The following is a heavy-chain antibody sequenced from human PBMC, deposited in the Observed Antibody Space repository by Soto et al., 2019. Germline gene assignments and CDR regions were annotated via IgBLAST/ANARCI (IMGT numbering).Heavy chain of an antibody. CDR2: ISVYNGNT. Sequence: AASVKVSCKASGYTFTNYGISWVRQAPGQGPEWMGWISVYNGNTNYAQKVQGRVTMTTDTYTSTAYMEMRSLRSDDTAVYYCARTIDYGANSVPDYWGQGTLVTVSS. CDR1: GYTFTNYG. V-gene: IGHV1-18*04. CDR3: ARTIDYGANSVPDY. J-gene: IGHJ4*02. D-gene: IGHD3-16*01.